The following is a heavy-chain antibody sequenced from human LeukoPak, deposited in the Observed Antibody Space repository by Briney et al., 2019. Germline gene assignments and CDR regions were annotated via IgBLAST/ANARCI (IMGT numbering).Heavy chain of an antibody. J-gene: IGHJ4*01. CDR1: GFTFDDYG. CDR3: AKLLRDVTIYDF. D-gene: IGHD5-24*01. V-gene: IGHV3-7*01. Sequence: GGSLRLSCAASGFTFDDYGMSWVRQAPGKGLEWVASINQDESAKFYVDSVRGRFTISRDNAKNSLFLQMNSLRAEDTAFYYCAKLLRDVTIYDFWGHGALVTVSS. CDR2: INQDESAK.